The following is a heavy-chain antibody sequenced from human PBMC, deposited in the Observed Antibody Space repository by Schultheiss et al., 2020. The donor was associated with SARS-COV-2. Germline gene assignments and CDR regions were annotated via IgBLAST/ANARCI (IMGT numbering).Heavy chain of an antibody. CDR2: IYYSGST. CDR1: GGSFSGYY. V-gene: IGHV4-59*12. Sequence: SQTLSLTCAVYGGSFSGYYWSWIRQPPGKGLEWIGSIYYSGSTNYNPSLKSRVTISVDTSKNQFSLKLSSVTAADTAVYYCARDSSSSSVYFDYWGQGTLVTVSS. J-gene: IGHJ4*02. CDR3: ARDSSSSSVYFDY. D-gene: IGHD6-13*01.